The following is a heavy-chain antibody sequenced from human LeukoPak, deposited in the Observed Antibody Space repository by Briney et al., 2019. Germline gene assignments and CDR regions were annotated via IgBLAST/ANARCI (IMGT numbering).Heavy chain of an antibody. Sequence: SETLSLTCTVSGGSISSYYWSWIRQPPGKGLEWIGYIYYSGSTNYNPSLKSRVTISVDTSKNQFSLKLSSVTAADTAVYYCARGRFLEWKNWFDPWGQGTLVTVSS. D-gene: IGHD3-3*01. J-gene: IGHJ5*02. CDR3: ARGRFLEWKNWFDP. CDR2: IYYSGST. V-gene: IGHV4-59*01. CDR1: GGSISSYY.